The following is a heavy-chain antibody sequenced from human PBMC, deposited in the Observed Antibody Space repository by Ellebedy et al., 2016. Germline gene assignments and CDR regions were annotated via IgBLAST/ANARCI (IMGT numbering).Heavy chain of an antibody. V-gene: IGHV3-30-3*01. Sequence: GESLKISXAASGFTFSSYAMHWVRQAPGKGLEWVAVISYDGSNKYYADSVKGRFTISRDNSKNTLYLQMNSLRAEDTAVYYCAKGGGYCNTTICSLDFWGQGTLVTVSS. CDR1: GFTFSSYA. D-gene: IGHD2-2*01. J-gene: IGHJ4*02. CDR3: AKGGGYCNTTICSLDF. CDR2: ISYDGSNK.